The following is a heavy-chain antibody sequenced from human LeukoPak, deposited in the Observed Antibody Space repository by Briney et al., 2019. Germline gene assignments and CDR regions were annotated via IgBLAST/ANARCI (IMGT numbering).Heavy chain of an antibody. J-gene: IGHJ4*02. CDR1: GFTSSNYW. Sequence: GGSLRLSCAASGFTSSNYWMHWVRQVPGKGLVWVSRINSDGSSTSYADSVKGRFTITRDNAKNTLYLQMSSLRAEDTALYYCASLQGGSDNFDYWGQGTLVTVSS. CDR3: ASLQGGSDNFDY. CDR2: INSDGSST. V-gene: IGHV3-74*01. D-gene: IGHD3-10*01.